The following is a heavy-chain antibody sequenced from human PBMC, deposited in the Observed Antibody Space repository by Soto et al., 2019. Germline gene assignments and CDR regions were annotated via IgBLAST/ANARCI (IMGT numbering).Heavy chain of an antibody. CDR1: GYTFSTYA. V-gene: IGHV1-18*01. CDR2: ITAHNGNT. CDR3: ARDAPYDDFWSGVMELYYYGMDV. Sequence: ASVKVSCKASGYTFSTYAISWVRQAPGQGLEWMGWITAHNGNTKYAQKFQARVTMTTDTSTCTASMELRSLTSDDTAVYYCARDAPYDDFWSGVMELYYYGMDVWGQGTTVTVSS. D-gene: IGHD3-3*01. J-gene: IGHJ6*02.